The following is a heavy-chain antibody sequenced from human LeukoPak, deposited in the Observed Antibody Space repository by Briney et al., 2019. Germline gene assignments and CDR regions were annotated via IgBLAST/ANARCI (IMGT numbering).Heavy chain of an antibody. J-gene: IGHJ5*02. Sequence: GGSLRLSCAASGFTFSSFAMNWVRQAPGKGLEWVSIISGSGDTTHYTDSVKGRFTVSRDNSKNTLYLQMNSLRVEDTAVYYCVTGDPIWFDPWGQGTLVTVSS. CDR3: VTGDPIWFDP. CDR2: ISGSGDTT. CDR1: GFTFSSFA. V-gene: IGHV3-23*01. D-gene: IGHD3-10*01.